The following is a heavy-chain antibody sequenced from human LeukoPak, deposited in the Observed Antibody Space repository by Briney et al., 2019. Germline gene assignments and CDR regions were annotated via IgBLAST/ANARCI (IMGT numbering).Heavy chain of an antibody. D-gene: IGHD2-2*01. CDR1: GFTFSNYG. Sequence: GGTLRLSCAASGFTFSNYGMSWVRQAPGKGLEGVSAISASGVTTYYADSVKGRFTISRDNSKHTLYLQMNSLRAEDTAVYYCSKWKAIVLVPAARSPIDYWGQGTLVTVSS. V-gene: IGHV3-23*01. CDR2: ISASGVTT. CDR3: SKWKAIVLVPAARSPIDY. J-gene: IGHJ4*02.